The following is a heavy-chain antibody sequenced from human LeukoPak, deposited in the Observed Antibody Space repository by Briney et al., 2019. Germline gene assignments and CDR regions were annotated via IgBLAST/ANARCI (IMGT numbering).Heavy chain of an antibody. CDR2: IWYDGSNK. V-gene: IGHV3-33*06. D-gene: IGHD3-3*01. CDR3: AKGNDFWSGYLDY. J-gene: IGHJ4*02. Sequence: GGSLRLSCAASGFTLSTYGMNWVRQAPAKGLEWVAVIWYDGSNKYYADSVKGRFTISRDNSKNTLYLQMNSLRAEDTAVYYCAKGNDFWSGYLDYWGQGTLVTVSS. CDR1: GFTLSTYG.